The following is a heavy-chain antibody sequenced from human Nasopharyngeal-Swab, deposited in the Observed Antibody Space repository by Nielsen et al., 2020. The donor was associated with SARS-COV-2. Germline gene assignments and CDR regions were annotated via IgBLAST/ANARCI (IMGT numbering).Heavy chain of an antibody. Sequence: WERQAPGQRLGWVGGIIPIFGTANDAQKFQGRVTITADKSTSTAYMELSSLRSEDTDVYYCARSGDSNYRRPPYYYSYMDVWGKGTTVTVSS. V-gene: IGHV1-69*06. D-gene: IGHD6-13*01. J-gene: IGHJ6*03. CDR3: ARSGDSNYRRPPYYYSYMDV. CDR2: IIPIFGTA.